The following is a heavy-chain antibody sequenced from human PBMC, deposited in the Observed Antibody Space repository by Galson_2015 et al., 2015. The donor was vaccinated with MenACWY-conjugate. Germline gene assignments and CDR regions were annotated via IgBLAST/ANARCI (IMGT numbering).Heavy chain of an antibody. D-gene: IGHD1-26*01. Sequence: QSGAEVKEPGESLEISCTASGYTFTNYWIIWVRQMPGKGLEWMGRIDPSDSEVNYSPSFQGHLTISADKSISTAYLQWSSLKASDTAMYYCARIVGASHFFDYWGQGSLGAVSS. CDR3: ARIVGASHFFDY. J-gene: IGHJ4*02. V-gene: IGHV5-10-1*01. CDR1: GYTFTNYW. CDR2: IDPSDSEV.